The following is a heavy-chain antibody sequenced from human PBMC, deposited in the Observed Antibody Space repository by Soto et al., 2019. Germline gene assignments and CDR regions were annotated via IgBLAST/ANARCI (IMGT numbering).Heavy chain of an antibody. CDR1: GYTFTSYD. D-gene: IGHD2-2*01. CDR2: MNPNSGNT. J-gene: IGHJ6*02. CDR3: ARVPGTCSSKSCYYYYGMDV. V-gene: IGHV1-8*01. Sequence: ASVKVSCKASGYTFTSYDINWVRQATGQGLEWMGWMNPNSGNTGYAQKFQGRVTMTRNTSISTAYMELSSLRSEDTAVYYCARVPGTCSSKSCYYYYGMDVWGQGTTVTVSS.